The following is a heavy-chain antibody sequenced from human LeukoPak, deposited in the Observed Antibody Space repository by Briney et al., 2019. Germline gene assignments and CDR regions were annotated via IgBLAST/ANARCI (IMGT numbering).Heavy chain of an antibody. CDR2: IYYSGST. D-gene: IGHD5-24*01. V-gene: IGHV4-39*01. J-gene: IGHJ4*02. CDR1: GGSISSSSYY. Sequence: SETLSLTCTVSGGSISSSSYYWGWIRQPPGKGLEWIGSIYYSGSTYYNPSLKSRVTISVDTSKNQFSLKLSSVTAADTAVYYCARRLYDYNVGYWGQGTLVTVSS. CDR3: ARRLYDYNVGY.